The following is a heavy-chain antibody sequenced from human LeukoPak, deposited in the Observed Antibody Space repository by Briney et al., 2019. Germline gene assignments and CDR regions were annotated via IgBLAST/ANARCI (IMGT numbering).Heavy chain of an antibody. CDR1: GFTFSSYG. D-gene: IGHD6-13*01. CDR3: AKTGSSWHYFDS. CDR2: ISYDGSYQ. V-gene: IGHV3-30*18. J-gene: IGHJ4*02. Sequence: GGSLRLSCAASGFTFSSYGMHWVRQAPGKGLEWVAVISYDGSYQSSADSVKGRFTISRDVSKNTLYLQMNSLRAEDTAVYYCAKTGSSWHYFDSRGQGTLVTVSS.